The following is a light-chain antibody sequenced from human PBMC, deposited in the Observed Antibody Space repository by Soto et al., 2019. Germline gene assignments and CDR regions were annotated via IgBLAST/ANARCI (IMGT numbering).Light chain of an antibody. CDR3: QQSYSTPWT. J-gene: IGKJ1*01. Sequence: DIQMTQSPSSLSASVGDRVTITFLASQSINSYLNWYQQKPGKAPKLLIYAASSLQSGVPSSFSGSGSGTDFTLTISSLQPEDFATYYCQQSYSTPWTFGQGTKVDIK. V-gene: IGKV1-39*01. CDR1: QSINSY. CDR2: AAS.